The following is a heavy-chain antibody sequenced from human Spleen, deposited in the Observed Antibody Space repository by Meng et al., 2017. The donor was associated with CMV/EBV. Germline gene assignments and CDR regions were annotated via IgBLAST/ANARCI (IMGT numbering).Heavy chain of an antibody. Sequence: SGGSISSSRYYWGWLRQPPGKGLEWIGSIYYSGSTYYNPSLKSRVTISVDTSKNQFSLKLSSVTAADTAVYYCANYYGSGSYYWSVYWGQGTLVTVSS. CDR3: ANYYGSGSYYWSVY. CDR1: GGSISSSRYY. CDR2: IYYSGST. D-gene: IGHD3-10*01. V-gene: IGHV4-39*07. J-gene: IGHJ4*02.